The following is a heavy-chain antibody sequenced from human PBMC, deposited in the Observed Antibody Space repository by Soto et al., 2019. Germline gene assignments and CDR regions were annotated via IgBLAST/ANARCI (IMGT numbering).Heavy chain of an antibody. V-gene: IGHV3-30*18. CDR2: ISYDGSNK. Sequence: PXGSLTLSCAAAGVTLSSYGMHWVRQAPGRGLDWEAVISYDGSNKYYADSVKGRFTISRDNSKNTLYLQMNSLRAEDTAVYYCAKDCEEGSWPLYYYYYYGMDVWGQGTTVTVSS. CDR3: AKDCEEGSWPLYYYYYYGMDV. J-gene: IGHJ6*02. CDR1: GVTLSSYG. D-gene: IGHD6-13*01.